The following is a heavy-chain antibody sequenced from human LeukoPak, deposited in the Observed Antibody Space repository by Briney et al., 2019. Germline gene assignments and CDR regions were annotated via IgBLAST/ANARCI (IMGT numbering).Heavy chain of an antibody. V-gene: IGHV3-74*01. D-gene: IGHD3-22*01. CDR2: INSDGSDT. J-gene: IGHJ4*02. CDR3: ARGSGTYYYDSSGFV. Sequence: GVSLRLSCAASGFTFSSYWMHWVRQAPGKGLVWVSRINSDGSDTSYADSVKGRFTISRDNAKNTLYLQMNSLRAEDTAVYYCARGSGTYYYDSSGFVWGQGTLVTVSS. CDR1: GFTFSSYW.